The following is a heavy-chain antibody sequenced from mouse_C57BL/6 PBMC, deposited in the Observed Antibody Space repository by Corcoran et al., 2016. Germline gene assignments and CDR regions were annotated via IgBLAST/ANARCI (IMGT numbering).Heavy chain of an antibody. Sequence: QIQLVQSGPELKKPGETVKISCKASGYTFTTYGMSWVKQAPGKGLKWMGWINTYSGVPTYADDFKGRFAFSLETSASTVYLQINNLKNEDTATYFCARWAYGNYVRIYAMDYWRQGTSVTVSS. V-gene: IGHV9-3*01. J-gene: IGHJ4*01. CDR3: ARWAYGNYVRIYAMDY. CDR2: INTYSGVP. CDR1: GYTFTTYG. D-gene: IGHD2-1*01.